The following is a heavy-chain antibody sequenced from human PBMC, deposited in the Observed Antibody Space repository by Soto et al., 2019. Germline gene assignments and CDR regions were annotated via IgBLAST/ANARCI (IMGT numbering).Heavy chain of an antibody. J-gene: IGHJ4*02. D-gene: IGHD3-22*01. Sequence: EVQLLESGGGLVQPGGSLRLSCAASGFTFSSYAMSWVRQAPGKGLEWVSAISGSGGSTYYADSVKGRFTISRDNSKNPLYLKMNSLRAGDRAVYYCAKSLHYFDSGGRDYGGQEPLVTVSS. CDR3: AKSLHYFDSGGRDY. CDR1: GFTFSSYA. CDR2: ISGSGGST. V-gene: IGHV3-23*01.